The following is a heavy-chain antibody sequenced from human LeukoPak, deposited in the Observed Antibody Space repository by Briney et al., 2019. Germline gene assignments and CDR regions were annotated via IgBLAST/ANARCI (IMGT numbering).Heavy chain of an antibody. V-gene: IGHV3-30*04. D-gene: IGHD5-18*01. CDR1: GFTFRNYA. CDR2: ISYDGSNK. CDR3: ARDKGSYGQGTPDP. Sequence: GGSLRLSCAASGFTFRNYAIHWVREAPGKGLEWVAVISYDGSNKYYADSVKGRFTISRDNSKNTLDLQVNSLRAEDTAVYYCARDKGSYGQGTPDPWGQGTLVTVSS. J-gene: IGHJ5*02.